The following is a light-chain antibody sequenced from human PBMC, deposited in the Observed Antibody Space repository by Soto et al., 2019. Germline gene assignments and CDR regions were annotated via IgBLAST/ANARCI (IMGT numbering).Light chain of an antibody. V-gene: IGKV1-39*01. CDR3: QQPYISPIT. Sequence: DIQMTQSPSSLSASVGDRVTITCRASQSVTSYLNWYQQKPGKAPTLLIYAASSLQSGVPSRFSGSGSGTDFTLNITSLQPEDFAAYFSQQPYISPITFGGGTKVDIK. CDR2: AAS. J-gene: IGKJ4*01. CDR1: QSVTSY.